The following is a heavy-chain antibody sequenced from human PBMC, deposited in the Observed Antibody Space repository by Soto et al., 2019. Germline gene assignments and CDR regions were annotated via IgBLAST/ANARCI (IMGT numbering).Heavy chain of an antibody. CDR2: ISWNSGSI. Sequence: EVQLVESGGGLVQPGRSLRLSCAASGSTFDDYAMHWVRQAPGKGLEWVSGISWNSGSIGYADSVKGRFTISRDNAKNSLYLQMNSLRAEDTALYYCAKAAGPYYFDYWGQGTLVTVSS. V-gene: IGHV3-9*01. D-gene: IGHD6-13*01. CDR3: AKAAGPYYFDY. J-gene: IGHJ4*02. CDR1: GSTFDDYA.